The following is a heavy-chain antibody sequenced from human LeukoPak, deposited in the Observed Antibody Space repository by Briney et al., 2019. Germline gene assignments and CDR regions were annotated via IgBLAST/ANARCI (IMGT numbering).Heavy chain of an antibody. J-gene: IGHJ3*02. CDR3: ARDVRIAARPRATFDI. D-gene: IGHD6-6*01. CDR1: GDSVSSNSAA. V-gene: IGHV6-1*01. Sequence: SQTLSLTCAISGDSVSSNSAAWNWIRQSPSRGLEWLGRTYYRSKWYIDSVKSRITINPDTSKNQFSLQLNSVTPEDTAVYYCARDVRIAARPRATFDIWGQGTMVTVSS. CDR2: TYYRSKWYI.